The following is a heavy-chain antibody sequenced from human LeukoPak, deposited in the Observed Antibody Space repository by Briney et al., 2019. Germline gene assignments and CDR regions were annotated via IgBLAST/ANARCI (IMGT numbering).Heavy chain of an antibody. Sequence: TGGSLRLSCAASGFTFNNYAMSWVRQAPGKVLEWVSAITGSGGDTYHADSVKGRFTISRDNSENTLYLQMNILRAEDTAVYYCAKGSRDSRPHYFDFMGQGTLVTVSS. CDR1: GFTFNNYA. D-gene: IGHD3-3*01. CDR2: ITGSGGDT. CDR3: AKGSRDSRPHYFDF. J-gene: IGHJ4*02. V-gene: IGHV3-23*01.